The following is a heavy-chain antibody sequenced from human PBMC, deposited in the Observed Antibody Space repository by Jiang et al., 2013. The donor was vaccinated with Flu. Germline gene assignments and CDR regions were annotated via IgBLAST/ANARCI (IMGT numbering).Heavy chain of an antibody. Sequence: LLKPSETLSLTCAVYGGSFSGYYWSWIRQPPGKGLEWIGEINHSGSTNYNPSLKSRVTISVDTSKNQFSLKLSSVTAADTAVYYCARVGGPGQRGRDYYFDYWGQGTLVTGLL. J-gene: IGHJ4*02. CDR2: INHSGST. D-gene: IGHD3-16*01. CDR3: ARVGGPGQRGRDYYFDY. CDR1: GGSFSGYY. V-gene: IGHV4-34*01.